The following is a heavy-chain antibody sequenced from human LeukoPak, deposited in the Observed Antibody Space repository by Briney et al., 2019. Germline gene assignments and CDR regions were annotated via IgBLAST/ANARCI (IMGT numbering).Heavy chain of an antibody. J-gene: IGHJ4*02. CDR2: ISGRGANK. D-gene: IGHD2-2*01. CDR1: GFTFSDYY. V-gene: IGHV3-23*01. Sequence: GGSLRLSCAASGFTFSDYYMSWIRQAPGKGLEWVSGISGRGANKYYADSVKGRFTISRDNSKNTVYLQMNSLRAEDTAVYYCAKGVVVAPDVTPFDYWGQGTLVTVSS. CDR3: AKGVVVAPDVTPFDY.